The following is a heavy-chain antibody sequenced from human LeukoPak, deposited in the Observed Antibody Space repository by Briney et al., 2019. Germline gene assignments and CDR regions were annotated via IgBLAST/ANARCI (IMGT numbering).Heavy chain of an antibody. V-gene: IGHV5-51*01. Sequence: GESLKISCNISGYSFTSYWIGWVRQMTGEGLQWVGSVQPYDSATKYSPSFQGLVTISVDKSISTAYLQWRSLKASDTAKYYCARGAYGSGSSYNYYGMDVWGQGTTVTVSS. CDR1: GYSFTSYW. CDR2: VQPYDSAT. J-gene: IGHJ6*02. D-gene: IGHD3-10*01. CDR3: ARGAYGSGSSYNYYGMDV.